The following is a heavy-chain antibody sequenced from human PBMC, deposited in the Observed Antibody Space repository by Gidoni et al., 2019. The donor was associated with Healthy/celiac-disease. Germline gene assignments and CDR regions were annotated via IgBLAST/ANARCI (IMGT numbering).Heavy chain of an antibody. V-gene: IGHV2-26*01. D-gene: IGHD1-26*01. CDR1: RFSLSNARMG. Sequence: QVTLMESGPVLVNPTETLTLTGTVSRFSLSNARMGVSWIRQPPGKALEWLAHIFSNDEKSYSTSLKSRLTISKDTSKSQVVLTMTNMDPVDTATYYCARIPVRATSPYYFDYWGQGTLVTVSS. CDR3: ARIPVRATSPYYFDY. CDR2: IFSNDEK. J-gene: IGHJ4*02.